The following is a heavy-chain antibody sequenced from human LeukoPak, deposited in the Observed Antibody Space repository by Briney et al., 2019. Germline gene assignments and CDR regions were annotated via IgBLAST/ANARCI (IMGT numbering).Heavy chain of an antibody. CDR2: ISYDGSNK. V-gene: IGHV3-30*18. CDR3: AKDGVRGTYCSGGSCYSRGIDY. Sequence: PGGSLRLSCAASGFTSSSYGMHWVRQAPGKGLEWVAVISYDGSNKYYADSVKGRFTISRDNSKNTLYLQMNSLRAEDTAVYYCAKDGVRGTYCSGGSCYSRGIDYWGQGTLVTVSS. J-gene: IGHJ4*02. CDR1: GFTSSSYG. D-gene: IGHD2-15*01.